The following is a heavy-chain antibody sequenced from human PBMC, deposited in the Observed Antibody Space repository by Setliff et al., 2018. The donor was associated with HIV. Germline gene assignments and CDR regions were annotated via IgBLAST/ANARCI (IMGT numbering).Heavy chain of an antibody. CDR2: INTNTGNP. J-gene: IGHJ6*02. CDR3: ARAPLSSGWYDYYYYYGMDV. Sequence: GASVKVSCKASGYTFTSYAMNWVRQAPGQGLEWMGWINTNTGNPTYAQGFTGRFVFSLDTSVSTAYLQISSLKAEDTAVYYCARAPLSSGWYDYYYYYGMDVWGQGTTVTVSS. CDR1: GYTFTSYA. V-gene: IGHV7-4-1*02. D-gene: IGHD6-19*01.